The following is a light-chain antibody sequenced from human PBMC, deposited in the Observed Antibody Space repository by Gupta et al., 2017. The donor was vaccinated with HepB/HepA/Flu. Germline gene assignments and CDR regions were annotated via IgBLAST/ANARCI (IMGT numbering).Light chain of an antibody. V-gene: IGLV1-40*01. J-gene: IGLJ1*01. CDR3: QSYDSSLSAYV. Sequence: DVHWYQQLPGTAPKLLIFGYSHRPSGVPDRFSGSKSDTSASLAITGLQAEDEADYYCQSYDSSLSAYVFGLGTKVTVL. CDR2: GYS. CDR1: D.